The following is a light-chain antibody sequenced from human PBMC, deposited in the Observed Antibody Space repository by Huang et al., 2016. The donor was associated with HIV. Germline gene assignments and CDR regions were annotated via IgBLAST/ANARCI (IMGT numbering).Light chain of an antibody. Sequence: VMMSQSPATLAVSPGERVTLSCGASQSGNTNLAWYQQKPGQPPRLLIYAASTRATGVPARFAGSGSGTEFTLTIDSLQSDDFAVYYCQQYNKWPPEYTFGQGTRLEIK. CDR3: QQYNKWPPEYT. V-gene: IGKV3-15*01. CDR2: AAS. CDR1: QSGNTN. J-gene: IGKJ2*01.